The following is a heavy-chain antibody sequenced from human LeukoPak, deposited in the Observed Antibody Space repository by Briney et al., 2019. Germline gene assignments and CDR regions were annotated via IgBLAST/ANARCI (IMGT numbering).Heavy chain of an antibody. V-gene: IGHV3-30*02. Sequence: GGSLLLSCAASGFFFSDSGMHWVRPAPGKGLEWVAFIRYDATRIYYAASVKGRFTISRDNSKKTLNLQMNSLGDQDTAIYYCAKEVNLWFVGFDYWGHGTLVTGSS. D-gene: IGHD3-10*01. J-gene: IGHJ4*01. CDR1: GFFFSDSG. CDR3: AKEVNLWFVGFDY. CDR2: IRYDATRI.